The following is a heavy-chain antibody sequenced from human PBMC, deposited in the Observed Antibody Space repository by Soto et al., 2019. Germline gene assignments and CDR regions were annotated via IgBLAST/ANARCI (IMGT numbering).Heavy chain of an antibody. CDR2: IWYDGSNK. Sequence: GGSLRLSCAASGFTFSSYGMHWVRQAPGKGLEWVAVIWYDGSNKYYADSVKGRFTISRDNSKNTLYLQMNSLRAEDTAVYYCARSGGRTIFGVAPVGGMDVWGQGTTVTVSS. CDR3: ARSGGRTIFGVAPVGGMDV. CDR1: GFTFSSYG. J-gene: IGHJ6*02. D-gene: IGHD3-3*01. V-gene: IGHV3-33*01.